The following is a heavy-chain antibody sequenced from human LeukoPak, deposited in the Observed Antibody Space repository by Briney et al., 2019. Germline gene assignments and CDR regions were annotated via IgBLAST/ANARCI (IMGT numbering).Heavy chain of an antibody. V-gene: IGHV4-59*08. CDR1: GGSINNFF. J-gene: IGHJ4*02. CDR3: ARGTAPDTH. CDR2: IYYSGST. D-gene: IGHD6-13*01. Sequence: PSETLSLTCTVSGGSINNFFWNWVRQPPGKGLEWIGYIYYSGSTNYNPSLKSRVTISIDTSKNQFSLKLRSVTAADTAVYYCARGTAPDTHWGQGALVTVSP.